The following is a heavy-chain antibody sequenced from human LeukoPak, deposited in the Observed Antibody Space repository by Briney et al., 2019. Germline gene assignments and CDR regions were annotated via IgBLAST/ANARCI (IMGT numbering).Heavy chain of an antibody. D-gene: IGHD1-26*01. CDR2: INPNSSGT. V-gene: IGHV1-2*02. CDR3: ARSNDRVSNYEVRGLVY. J-gene: IGHJ4*02. Sequence: AASVKVCCKAAGYTFTGYYMHWVRQAHGQGHELMGWINPNSSGTNFAQKFQGRVPMTRDTSISTAYLELGRLRADDTAVYYCARSNDRVSNYEVRGLVYWGQGTRVTGAS. CDR1: GYTFTGYY.